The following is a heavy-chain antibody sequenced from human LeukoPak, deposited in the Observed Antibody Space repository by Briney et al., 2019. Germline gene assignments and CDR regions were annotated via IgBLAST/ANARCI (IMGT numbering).Heavy chain of an antibody. J-gene: IGHJ4*02. Sequence: GGSLRLSCAASGFTFDDYGMSWVRQAPGKGLEWVPGINWNGGGTGYADSVKGRFTISRDNAKNSLYLQMNSLRAEDTALYYCARDEGGSSGYYSDYWGQGTLVTVSS. CDR3: ARDEGGSSGYYSDY. D-gene: IGHD3-22*01. V-gene: IGHV3-20*04. CDR2: INWNGGGT. CDR1: GFTFDDYG.